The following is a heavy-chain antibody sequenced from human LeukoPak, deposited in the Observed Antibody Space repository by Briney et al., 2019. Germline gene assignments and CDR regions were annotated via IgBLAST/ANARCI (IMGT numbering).Heavy chain of an antibody. CDR3: AKNRGALNYMDV. CDR1: GFTFSSYA. CDR2: ISGSGGTT. D-gene: IGHD1-14*01. Sequence: PGGSLRLSCAASGFTFSSYAMSRVRQAPGKGLEWVSGISGSGGTTYYADSVKGRFTISRDNSKNTLYLQMNSLRAEDTAVYYCAKNRGALNYMDVWGKGTTVTVSS. V-gene: IGHV3-23*01. J-gene: IGHJ6*03.